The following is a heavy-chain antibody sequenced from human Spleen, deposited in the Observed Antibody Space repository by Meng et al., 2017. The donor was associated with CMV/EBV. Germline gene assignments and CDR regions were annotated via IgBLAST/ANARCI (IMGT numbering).Heavy chain of an antibody. CDR2: ISSSGSTI. D-gene: IGHD5-18*01. J-gene: IGHJ6*02. V-gene: IGHV3-48*03. CDR3: ARAQPRLPYYYYAMDV. CDR1: GFTFSSYD. Sequence: GESLKISCAAAGFTFSSYDMTWVRQAPGKGLEWISYISSSGSTIHNADSVKGRFTISRDNSKNTLYLQMNSLRAEDMAVYYCARAQPRLPYYYYAMDVWGQGTTVTVSS.